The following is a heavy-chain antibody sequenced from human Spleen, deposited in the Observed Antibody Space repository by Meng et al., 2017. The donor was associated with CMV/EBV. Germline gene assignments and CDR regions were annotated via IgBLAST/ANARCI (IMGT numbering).Heavy chain of an antibody. J-gene: IGHJ6*02. CDR2: ISTTSSYI. CDR3: AGFGVTITNGLDV. CDR1: GGSFSGFY. Sequence: GGSLRLSCAVYGGSFSGFYWSWVRQPPGKGLEWVSSISTTSSYIYYADSLKGRFTISRDNGKNTLYLHISSLRVEDTAVYYCAGFGVTITNGLDVWGQGTTVTVSS. D-gene: IGHD3-3*01. V-gene: IGHV3-21*01.